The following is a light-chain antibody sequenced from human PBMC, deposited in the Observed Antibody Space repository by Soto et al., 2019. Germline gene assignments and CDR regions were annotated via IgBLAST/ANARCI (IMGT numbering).Light chain of an antibody. CDR3: QQYYSTPPLYT. CDR2: WAS. Sequence: DIVMTQSPDSLAVSLGERATINCKSSQSVLYSSNNKNYLAWYQQKPGQPPKLLIYWASTRESGVPDRFSGSGSGTDFTLTISSLQDEDVAVYYCQQYYSTPPLYTFGQGTKLEIK. V-gene: IGKV4-1*01. CDR1: QSVLYSSNNKNY. J-gene: IGKJ2*01.